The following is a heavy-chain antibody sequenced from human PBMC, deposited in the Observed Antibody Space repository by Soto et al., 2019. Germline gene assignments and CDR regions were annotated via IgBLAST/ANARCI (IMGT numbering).Heavy chain of an antibody. CDR2: ISYNGNT. J-gene: IGHJ4*02. V-gene: IGHV1-18*01. D-gene: IGHD3-22*01. CDR3: ARVEDYFDSSGYAH. Sequence: GASVKVSCKASGYTFTNYGVTWVRQAPGQGLEWMGWISYNGNTNYAQKLQGRVTKTTDTSTSTAYMELRGLRSDDTAVYYCARVEDYFDSSGYAHWGQGTQVTVSS. CDR1: GYTFTNYG.